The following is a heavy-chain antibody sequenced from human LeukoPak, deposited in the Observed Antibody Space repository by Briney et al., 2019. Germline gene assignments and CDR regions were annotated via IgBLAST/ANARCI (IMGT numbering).Heavy chain of an antibody. CDR3: AGPEGDDSSGYYLDY. CDR2: IYTSGST. CDR1: GGSISSGSYY. D-gene: IGHD3-22*01. J-gene: IGHJ4*02. Sequence: SETLSLTCTVSGGSISSGSYYWSWIRQPAGKGLEWIGRIYTSGSTNYNPSLTSRVTISVDTSKNRFSLKLSSVTAADTAVYYCAGPEGDDSSGYYLDYWGQGTLVTVSS. V-gene: IGHV4-61*02.